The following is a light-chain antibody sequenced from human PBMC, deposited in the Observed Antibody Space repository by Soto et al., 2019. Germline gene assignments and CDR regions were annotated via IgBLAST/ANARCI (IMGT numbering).Light chain of an antibody. J-gene: IGLJ1*01. CDR3: STWDDSLSGYV. Sequence: QSVVTQPPSASGTPGQKVTITCTGSSSSVGSNYVYWYQHLPGTAPKLVIFSDNERPSGVPERFSGSKSGTSASLAISGLRSEDAADYYCSTWDDSLSGYVFGTGTKLTVL. V-gene: IGLV1-47*02. CDR1: SSSVGSNY. CDR2: SDN.